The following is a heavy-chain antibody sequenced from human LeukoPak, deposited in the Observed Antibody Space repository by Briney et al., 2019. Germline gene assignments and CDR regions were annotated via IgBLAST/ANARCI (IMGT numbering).Heavy chain of an antibody. CDR1: GFTFSSYG. Sequence: GGSLRLSCVTSGFTFSSYGMHWVRQVPGKGLEWVAVISYDAESNYHVDSVKGRFTISRDNAKNSLYLQMNSLRAEDTAVYYCAREKTSTVRDAFDIWGQGTMVTVSS. J-gene: IGHJ3*02. V-gene: IGHV3-30*03. CDR3: AREKTSTVRDAFDI. D-gene: IGHD4-17*01. CDR2: ISYDAESN.